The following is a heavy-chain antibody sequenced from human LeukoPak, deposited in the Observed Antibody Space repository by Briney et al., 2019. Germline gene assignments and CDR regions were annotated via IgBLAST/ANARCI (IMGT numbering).Heavy chain of an antibody. V-gene: IGHV3-48*03. CDR3: ARDASLAGDRVEY. CDR2: TGSSTI. Sequence: GGSLRLSCTTSQFTFRNYEVNWVRQAPGKGLEWISFTGSSTIQYADSVTGRFTISRDNAKSSLYLQMNSLRAEDTGIYYCARDASLAGDRVEYWGQGTLVTVSS. CDR1: QFTFRNYE. D-gene: IGHD3-16*01. J-gene: IGHJ4*02.